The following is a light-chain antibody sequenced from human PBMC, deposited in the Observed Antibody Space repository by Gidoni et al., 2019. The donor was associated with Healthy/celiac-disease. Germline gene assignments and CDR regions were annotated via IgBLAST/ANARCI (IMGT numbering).Light chain of an antibody. J-gene: IGKJ4*01. CDR1: QSVSSSY. CDR2: GAS. Sequence: ETVLTQSPGTLSLSPGERATLSCRASQSVSSSYLAWYQQKPGQAPRVLIYGASSRATGIPDRFSGSGSGTDFTLTISRLEPEDFAVYYCQQYGSSPPLTFGGXTKVEIK. V-gene: IGKV3-20*01. CDR3: QQYGSSPPLT.